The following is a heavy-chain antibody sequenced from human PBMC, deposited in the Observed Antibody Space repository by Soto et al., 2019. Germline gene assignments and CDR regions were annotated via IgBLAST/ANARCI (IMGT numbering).Heavy chain of an antibody. D-gene: IGHD7-27*01. Sequence: GGSLRLSCAASGFTFSSYGMHWVRQAPGKGLEWVAVISYDGSNKYYADSVKGRFTISRDNSKNTLYLQMNSLRAEDTAVYYCAKDLLGPGRAYVLDFSAQGTSVTGSS. CDR2: ISYDGSNK. J-gene: IGHJ6*02. CDR3: AKDLLGPGRAYVLDF. V-gene: IGHV3-30*18. CDR1: GFTFSSYG.